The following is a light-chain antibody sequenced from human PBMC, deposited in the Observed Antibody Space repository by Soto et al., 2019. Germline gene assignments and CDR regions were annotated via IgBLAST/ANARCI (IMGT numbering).Light chain of an antibody. CDR1: SSDVGSYNL. J-gene: IGLJ2*01. Sequence: QSALTQPASLSGSPGQSITISCTGTSSDVGSYNLVSWYQQHPGKAPKLMIYEGTKRPSGVSNRFSGSKSGNTASLTISGLQAEDEADYYCCSYARTSTLLLGGGTKLTVL. V-gene: IGLV2-23*01. CDR2: EGT. CDR3: CSYARTSTLL.